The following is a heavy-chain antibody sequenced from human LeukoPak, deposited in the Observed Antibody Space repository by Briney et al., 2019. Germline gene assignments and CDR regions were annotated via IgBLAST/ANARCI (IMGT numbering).Heavy chain of an antibody. J-gene: IGHJ4*02. Sequence: GGSLRLSCAASGFTFSSYGMHWVRQAPGKGLEWVAFIRYDGSNKYYADSVKGRFTISRDNSRNTLYLQMNSLRAEDTAVYYCAKTMSPYYYDSSGFWGQGTLVTVSS. V-gene: IGHV3-30*02. CDR2: IRYDGSNK. D-gene: IGHD3-22*01. CDR1: GFTFSSYG. CDR3: AKTMSPYYYDSSGF.